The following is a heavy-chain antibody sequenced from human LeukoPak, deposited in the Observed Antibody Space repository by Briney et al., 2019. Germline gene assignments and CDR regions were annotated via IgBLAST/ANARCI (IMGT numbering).Heavy chain of an antibody. CDR3: ARANSNWAVTGKTYYFDY. D-gene: IGHD4-11*01. J-gene: IGHJ4*02. Sequence: SETLSLTCTVSGGSISSYYWSWIRQPAGKGLEWIGRIYTSGSTNYNPSLKSRVTMSVDTSKNQFSLKLSSVTAADTAVYYCARANSNWAVTGKTYYFDYWGQETLVTVSS. CDR2: IYTSGST. CDR1: GGSISSYY. V-gene: IGHV4-4*07.